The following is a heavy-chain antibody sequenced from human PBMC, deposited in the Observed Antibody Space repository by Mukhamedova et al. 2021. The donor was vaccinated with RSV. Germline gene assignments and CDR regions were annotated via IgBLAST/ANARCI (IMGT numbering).Heavy chain of an antibody. D-gene: IGHD5-24*01. CDR1: GITFTTNS. CDR2: IDATSSSV. Sequence: GITFTTNSMNWARQAPGKGLGWLAYIDATSSSVEYADSVKGRFTVSRDNTKKSLYLQMNSLRAEDTAMYYCARKFYNKLDYWGQGT. J-gene: IGHJ4*02. CDR3: ARKFYNKLDY. V-gene: IGHV3-48*04.